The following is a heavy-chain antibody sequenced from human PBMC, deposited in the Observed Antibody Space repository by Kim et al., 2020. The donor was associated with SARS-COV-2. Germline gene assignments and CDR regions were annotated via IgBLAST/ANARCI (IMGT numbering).Heavy chain of an antibody. Sequence: GGSLRLSCAASGFTFSNAWMSWVRQAPGKGLEWVGRIKSKTDGGTTDYAAPVKGRFTISRDDSKNTLYLQMNSLKTEDTAVYYCTALPAAIVRNYWGQGTLVTVSS. CDR2: IKSKTDGGTT. D-gene: IGHD2-2*01. CDR3: TALPAAIVRNY. V-gene: IGHV3-15*01. CDR1: GFTFSNAW. J-gene: IGHJ4*02.